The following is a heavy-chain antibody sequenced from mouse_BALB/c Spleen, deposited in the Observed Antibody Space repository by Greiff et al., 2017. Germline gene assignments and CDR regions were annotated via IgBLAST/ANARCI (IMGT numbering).Heavy chain of an antibody. CDR3: SAITTVVATPFDY. D-gene: IGHD1-1*01. CDR1: GYSVTSGYS. J-gene: IGHJ2*01. V-gene: IGHV3-1*02. Sequence: EVMLVESGPDLVKPSQSLSLTCTVTGYSVTSGYSWPWIRQFPGHKLEWMGYIHYSGSTNYNPSLNSRISITRDTSKNQFFLQLNSVTTEDTATYYWSAITTVVATPFDYWGQGTTLTVSS. CDR2: IHYSGST.